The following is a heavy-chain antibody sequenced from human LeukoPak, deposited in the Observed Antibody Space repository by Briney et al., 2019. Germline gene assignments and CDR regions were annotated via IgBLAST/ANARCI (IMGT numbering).Heavy chain of an antibody. CDR1: GFTFSSYA. CDR3: ARDRGTTPKYYYGTDV. V-gene: IGHV3-30*03. D-gene: IGHD2-2*01. J-gene: IGHJ6*02. CDR2: ISYDESDK. Sequence: GGSLRLSCAASGFTFSSYAMSWVRQAPGRGLEWVALISYDESDKYYADFVKGRFAISRDNFKNTLYLQMNSLRAEDTAVYYCARDRGTTPKYYYGTDVWGQGSTVAVSS.